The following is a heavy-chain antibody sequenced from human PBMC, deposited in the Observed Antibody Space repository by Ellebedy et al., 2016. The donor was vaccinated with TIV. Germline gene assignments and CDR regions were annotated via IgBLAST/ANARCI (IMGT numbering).Heavy chain of an antibody. CDR1: GGSINNYY. J-gene: IGHJ6*02. Sequence: SETLSLTCIVSGGSINNYYWTWLRQPPGKGLEWIGYISSSGSTRYNPSLKSRVTISVDPSKEQLSLKLASVAAADTAVYYCARTYYDILTGVDYGMDVWGQGTTVTVSS. D-gene: IGHD3-9*01. CDR3: ARTYYDILTGVDYGMDV. V-gene: IGHV4-59*08. CDR2: ISSSGST.